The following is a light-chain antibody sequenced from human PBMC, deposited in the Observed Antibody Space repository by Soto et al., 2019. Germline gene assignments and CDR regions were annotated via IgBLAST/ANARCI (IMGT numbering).Light chain of an antibody. CDR1: QSVLYSSNNKNY. CDR3: QQYYITSLT. Sequence: DIVMTQSPDSLAVSLGERATVNCKSSQSVLYSSNNKNYLAWYQQKPEQPPKLLIYWASTRHSGVPARFSGGGSGTDFTLTINSLQAEDVAFYYCQQYYITSLTFGEGTKVEIK. CDR2: WAS. V-gene: IGKV4-1*01. J-gene: IGKJ4*01.